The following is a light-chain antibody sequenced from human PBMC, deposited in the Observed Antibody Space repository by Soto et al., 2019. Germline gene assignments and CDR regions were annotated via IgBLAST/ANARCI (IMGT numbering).Light chain of an antibody. J-gene: IGKJ1*01. Sequence: DIQMPQSPATLAASVGDRVSLPCRASQSIDTWLAWYQQKPGKAPNLLIYKASRLESGVPSRFSGSGSGTEFTLTTSSLQPEDFGSYYCQEYKNDYGTFGQGTKVDIK. CDR3: QEYKNDYGT. CDR1: QSIDTW. V-gene: IGKV1-5*03. CDR2: KAS.